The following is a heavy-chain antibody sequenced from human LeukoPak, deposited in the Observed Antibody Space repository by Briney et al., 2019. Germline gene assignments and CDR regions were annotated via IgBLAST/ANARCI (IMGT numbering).Heavy chain of an antibody. D-gene: IGHD4-23*01. V-gene: IGHV3-74*01. CDR2: INSDASSA. CDR3: AREVPLSGNSIAAFDI. Sequence: TGGSLRLSCAASGFTFSSYWMQWVRQAPGKGLVWVSHINSDASSATYADSVKGRFTISRDSSKNTLYVQMDSLRAEDTALYYCAREVPLSGNSIAAFDIWGQGTMVTVSS. J-gene: IGHJ3*02. CDR1: GFTFSSYW.